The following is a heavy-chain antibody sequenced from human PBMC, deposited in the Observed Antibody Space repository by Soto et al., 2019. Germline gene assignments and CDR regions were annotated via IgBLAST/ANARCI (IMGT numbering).Heavy chain of an antibody. CDR2: IYYSGST. D-gene: IGHD4-4*01. J-gene: IGHJ6*02. CDR3: ARDDGNSYYYYGMDV. CDR1: GGSISSYY. Sequence: PSETLSLTCTVSGGSISSYYWSWIRQPPGKGLEWIGYIYYSGSTNYNPSLKSRVTISVDTSKNQFSLKLSSVTAADTAVYYCARDDGNSYYYYGMDVWGQGTTVTVSS. V-gene: IGHV4-59*01.